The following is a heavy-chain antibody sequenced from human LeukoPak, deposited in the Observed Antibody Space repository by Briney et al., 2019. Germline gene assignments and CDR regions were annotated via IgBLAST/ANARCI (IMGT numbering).Heavy chain of an antibody. CDR1: GDSISTYY. Sequence: SETLSLTCTVSGDSISTYYWSWIRQPPGKGLEGIGYVYYSGSTTYNPSLKSRVTISVDTSKNQFSLKLTSVTAADTAVYYCARASGSSYVVFFFDYWGQGTLVTVSS. CDR2: VYYSGST. CDR3: ARASGSSYVVFFFDY. V-gene: IGHV4-59*01. J-gene: IGHJ4*02. D-gene: IGHD3-10*01.